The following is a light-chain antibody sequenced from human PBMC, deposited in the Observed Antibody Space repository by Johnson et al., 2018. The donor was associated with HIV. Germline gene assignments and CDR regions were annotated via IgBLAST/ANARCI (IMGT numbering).Light chain of an antibody. CDR2: DND. V-gene: IGLV1-51*01. Sequence: QPVLTQPPSVSAAPGQKVTISCSGTSSNIGNNYVSWYQHLPGTAPKVLIYDNDKRPSGIPDRFSGSKSGTSATLGISGLQTGDEADYYCGTWDTSLRVGFFGTGTKVTVL. CDR3: GTWDTSLRVGF. J-gene: IGLJ1*01. CDR1: SSNIGNNY.